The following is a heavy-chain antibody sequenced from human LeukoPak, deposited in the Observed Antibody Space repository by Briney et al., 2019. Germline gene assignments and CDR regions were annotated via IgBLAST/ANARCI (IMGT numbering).Heavy chain of an antibody. CDR1: GFTFSSYG. CDR3: AKDHGDSGMDV. Sequence: PGGSLRLSCAASGFTFSSYGMHWVRQAPGKGLEWVAVISYDGSNKYYADSVKGRFTISRDNSKNTLYLQMNSLRAEDTAVYYCAKDHGDSGMDVWGQGTTVTVSS. J-gene: IGHJ6*02. V-gene: IGHV3-30*18. D-gene: IGHD3-10*01. CDR2: ISYDGSNK.